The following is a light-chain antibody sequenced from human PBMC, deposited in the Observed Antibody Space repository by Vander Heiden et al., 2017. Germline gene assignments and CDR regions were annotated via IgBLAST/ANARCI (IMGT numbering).Light chain of an antibody. Sequence: HSVLTQPPSGSAAPGQEVRISCSGGRSNIGNNYVSWYQQLPGTAPKLLIYDNNKRPSGIPDRFSGSKSGTSATLAITGLQTGDEADYYCGAWDDSLSGIFGSGTKVTVL. V-gene: IGLV1-51*01. CDR2: DNN. J-gene: IGLJ1*01. CDR3: GAWDDSLSGI. CDR1: RSNIGNNY.